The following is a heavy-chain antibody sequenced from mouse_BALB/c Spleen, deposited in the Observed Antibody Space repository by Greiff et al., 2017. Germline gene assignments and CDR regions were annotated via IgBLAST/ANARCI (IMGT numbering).Heavy chain of an antibody. Sequence: EVQLQESGGGLVQPGGSRKLSCAASGFTFSSFGMHWVRQAQEKGLEWVAYISSGSSTIYYADTVKGRFTISRDNPKNTLFLQMTSLRSEDTAMYYCARDYGSRVDYWGQGTSVTVSS. CDR1: GFTFSSFG. J-gene: IGHJ4*01. CDR2: ISSGSSTI. CDR3: ARDYGSRVDY. D-gene: IGHD1-1*01. V-gene: IGHV5-17*02.